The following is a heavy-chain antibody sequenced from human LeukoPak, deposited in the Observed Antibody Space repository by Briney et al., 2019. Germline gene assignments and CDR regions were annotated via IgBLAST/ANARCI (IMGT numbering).Heavy chain of an antibody. J-gene: IGHJ4*02. V-gene: IGHV3-30-3*01. CDR3: ARALEYYYDSSGYYYSDGFDY. CDR1: GFTFSSYA. CDR2: ISYDGSNK. Sequence: GGSLRLSCTASGFTFSSYAMHWVRQATGKGLEWVAVISYDGSNKYYADSVKGRFTISRDNSKNTLYLQMNSLRAEDTAVYYCARALEYYYDSSGYYYSDGFDYWGQGTLVTVSS. D-gene: IGHD3-22*01.